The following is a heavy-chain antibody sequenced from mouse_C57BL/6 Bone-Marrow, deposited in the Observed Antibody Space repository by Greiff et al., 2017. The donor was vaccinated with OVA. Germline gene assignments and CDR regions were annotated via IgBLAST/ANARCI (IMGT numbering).Heavy chain of an antibody. CDR1: GYTFTDYY. CDR2: INPYNGGT. V-gene: IGHV1-19*01. Sequence: VQLQQSGPVLVKPGASVKMSCEASGYTFTDYYMNWVKQSHGKSLEWIGVINPYNGGTSYNQKFKGKATLTVDKSASTAYMELNSLTSEDSAVYYCARARDYFDDWGQGTTLTVSS. J-gene: IGHJ2*01. CDR3: ARARDYFDD.